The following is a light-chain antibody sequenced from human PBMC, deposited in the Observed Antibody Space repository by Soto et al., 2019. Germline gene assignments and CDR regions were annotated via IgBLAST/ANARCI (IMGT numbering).Light chain of an antibody. CDR1: QSINIW. J-gene: IGKJ1*01. Sequence: DIQMTQSPSTLSASVGDRVTITCRASQSINIWLAWYQQKAGKAPMLLIYDASTLESGVPSRVNGSGSRTEFTLTISSLQPDDFASFYCQEYNSWRGEWTFGQGPMVDIK. V-gene: IGKV1-5*01. CDR3: QEYNSWRGEWT. CDR2: DAS.